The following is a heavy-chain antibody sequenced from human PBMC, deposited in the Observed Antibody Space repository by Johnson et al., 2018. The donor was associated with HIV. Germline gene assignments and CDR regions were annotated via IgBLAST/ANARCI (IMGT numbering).Heavy chain of an antibody. Sequence: VQLLESGGGLVQPGGSLRLSCAASGFTFSSYAMSWVRQAPGKGLEWVSAISGSGGSTYYADSVTGRFTISRDNSKNTLYLQMNSLRAEDTAVYYCARFGDMATSFHGFDIWGQGTMVTVSS. CDR3: ARFGDMATSFHGFDI. J-gene: IGHJ3*02. D-gene: IGHD5-24*01. CDR1: GFTFSSYA. CDR2: ISGSGGST. V-gene: IGHV3-23*01.